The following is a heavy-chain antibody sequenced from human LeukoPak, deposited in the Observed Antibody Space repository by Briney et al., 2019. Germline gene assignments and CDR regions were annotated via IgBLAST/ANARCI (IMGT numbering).Heavy chain of an antibody. V-gene: IGHV3-66*01. CDR3: ARVGWFGEGNWFDP. CDR1: GFTCSSYA. CDR2: IYSGGST. Sequence: GGSLRLPCAASGFTCSSYAMSWVRQAPGKGLEWVSVIYSGGSTYYADSVKGRFTISRDNSKNTLYLQMNSLRAEDTAVYYCARVGWFGEGNWFDPWGQGTLVTVSS. J-gene: IGHJ5*02. D-gene: IGHD3-10*01.